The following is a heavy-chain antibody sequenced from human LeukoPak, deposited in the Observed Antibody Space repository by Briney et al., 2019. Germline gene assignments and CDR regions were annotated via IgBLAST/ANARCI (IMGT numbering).Heavy chain of an antibody. CDR1: GFTLSNYG. D-gene: IGHD1-26*01. V-gene: IGHV3-30*18. J-gene: IGHJ4*02. Sequence: GRSLRLSCAASGFTLSNYGMHWVRQAPGKGLEWVAVISYDGSNKYYADSVKGRFTISRDNSKNTLYLQMNTLRVEDTAVYYCAKDYRYSGSYEFDYWGQGTLVTVSS. CDR2: ISYDGSNK. CDR3: AKDYRYSGSYEFDY.